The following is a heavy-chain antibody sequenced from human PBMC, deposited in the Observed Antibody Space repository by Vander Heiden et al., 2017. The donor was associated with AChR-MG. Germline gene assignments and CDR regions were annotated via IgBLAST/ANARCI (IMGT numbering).Heavy chain of an antibody. CDR1: GYTFTGYY. J-gene: IGHJ4*02. CDR3: ARVVARGDYARGLRY. D-gene: IGHD4-17*01. Sequence: QVQLVQSGAEVKKPGASVKVPCKASGYTFTGYYMHWVRQAPGQGLEWMGWINPNSGGTNYAQKFQGRVTMTRDTSISTAYMELSRLRSDDTAVYYCARVVARGDYARGLRYWGQGTLVTVSS. V-gene: IGHV1-2*02. CDR2: INPNSGGT.